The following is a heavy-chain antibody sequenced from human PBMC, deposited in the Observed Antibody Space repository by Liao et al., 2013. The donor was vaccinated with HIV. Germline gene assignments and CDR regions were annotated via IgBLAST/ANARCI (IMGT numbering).Heavy chain of an antibody. CDR2: IYTSGNT. Sequence: QMQLQESGPGLVKPSETLSLTCAVSGGSINNHYWNWIRQPAGRGLEWIGRIYTSGNTNYNPSLQSRVSISADTSNNQFSLKMTSVTPADTAVYYCARGKVLWTLDSWGQGALVTVSS. D-gene: IGHD3/OR15-3a*01. V-gene: IGHV4-4*07. J-gene: IGHJ4*02. CDR1: GGSINNHY. CDR3: ARGKVLWTLDS.